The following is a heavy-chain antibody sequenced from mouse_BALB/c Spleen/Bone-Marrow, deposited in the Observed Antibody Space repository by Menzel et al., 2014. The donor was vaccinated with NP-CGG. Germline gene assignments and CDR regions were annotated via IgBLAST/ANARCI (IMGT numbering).Heavy chain of an antibody. D-gene: IGHD2-10*01. J-gene: IGHJ2*01. V-gene: IGHV5-12*01. CDR2: ISNGGGST. CDR3: ARQGAYSYFDY. CDR1: GFTFSDYY. Sequence: EVQLVESGGGLVQPGGSLKLSCAPFGFTFSDYYMYWVRQTPEKRLEWVAYISNGGGSTYYPDTVRGRFTISRDNAKNTLYLQMSRLKSEDTAMYYCARQGAYSYFDYWGQGTTLTVSS.